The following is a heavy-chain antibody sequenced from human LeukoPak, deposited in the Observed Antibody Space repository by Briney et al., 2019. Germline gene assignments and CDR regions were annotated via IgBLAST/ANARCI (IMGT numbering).Heavy chain of an antibody. Sequence: SETLSLTCAVYGGSFSGYYWSWIRQPPGKGLEWIGEINHSGSTNYNPSLKSRVTISVDTSKNQFSLKLSSVTAADTAVYYCARIRPLYSSSSRGYYYYYMDVWGKGTTVTVSS. CDR2: INHSGST. D-gene: IGHD6-6*01. CDR3: ARIRPLYSSSSRGYYYYYMDV. J-gene: IGHJ6*03. CDR1: GGSFSGYY. V-gene: IGHV4-34*01.